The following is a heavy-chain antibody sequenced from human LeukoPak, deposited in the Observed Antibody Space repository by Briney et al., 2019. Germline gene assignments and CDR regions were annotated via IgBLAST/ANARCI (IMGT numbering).Heavy chain of an antibody. CDR1: GFTLSSYG. V-gene: IGHV3-30*02. D-gene: IGHD5-12*01. J-gene: IGHJ6*03. CDR3: AKDGIVATIISYYYYMDV. CDR2: IRYDGSSK. Sequence: GGSLRLSCAASGFTLSSYGMHWVRQAPGKGLEWVAFIRYDGSSKYYADSVKGRFTISRDNSKNTLYLQMNSLRAEDTAVYYCAKDGIVATIISYYYYMDVWGKGTTVTISS.